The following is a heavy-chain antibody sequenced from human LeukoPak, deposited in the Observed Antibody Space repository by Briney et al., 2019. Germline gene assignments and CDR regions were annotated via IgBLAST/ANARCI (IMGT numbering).Heavy chain of an antibody. CDR2: IKQDGSEK. J-gene: IGHJ4*02. Sequence: GGSLRLSCATSGFTFSTYWMSWVRQAPEKGLEWVANIKQDGSEKYYADSVTGRFTISRDNAKNLLYLQMNSLRVEDTAVYYCANGDGFDYWGQGTLVTVSS. V-gene: IGHV3-7*01. CDR3: ANGDGFDY. CDR1: GFTFSTYW. D-gene: IGHD5-24*01.